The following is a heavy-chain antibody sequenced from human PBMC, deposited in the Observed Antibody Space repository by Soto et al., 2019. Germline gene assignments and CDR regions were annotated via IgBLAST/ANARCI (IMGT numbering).Heavy chain of an antibody. V-gene: IGHV3-33*01. CDR1: GFTFSSYG. Sequence: GGSLRLSCAASGFTFSSYGMHWVRQAPGKGLEWVAVIWYDGSNKYYADSVKGRFTISRDNSKNTLYLQMNSLRAEDTAVYYCARDGSGIFGVAPNIDPWGQGTLVTVSS. CDR3: ARDGSGIFGVAPNIDP. CDR2: IWYDGSNK. D-gene: IGHD3-3*01. J-gene: IGHJ5*02.